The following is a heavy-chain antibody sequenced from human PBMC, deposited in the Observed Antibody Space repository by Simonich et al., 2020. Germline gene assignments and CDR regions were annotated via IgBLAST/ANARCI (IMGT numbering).Heavy chain of an antibody. V-gene: IGHV3-21*01. D-gene: IGHD6-19*01. J-gene: IGHJ6*02. CDR2: ISSSSSYI. CDR3: ARWIAVAGTGAYGMDV. CDR1: GFTFSSYS. Sequence: EVQLVESGGGLVKPGGSLRLSCAASGFTFSSYSMNWVRQAPGKGLEWVSSISSSSSYIYYADSVKGRFTISRDNAKNSRYRQMNSLRAGDTAVYYCARWIAVAGTGAYGMDVWGQGTTVTVSS.